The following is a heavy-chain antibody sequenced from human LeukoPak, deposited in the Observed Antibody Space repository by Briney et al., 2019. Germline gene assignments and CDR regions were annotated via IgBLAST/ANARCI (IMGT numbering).Heavy chain of an antibody. V-gene: IGHV3-30-3*01. D-gene: IGHD1-7*01. CDR2: ISYDGNNK. Sequence: PGRSLRLSCAASGFTFSSYDMHWVRQAPGKGREGVAVISYDGNNKYYADSVKGRFTISRDNSKNTLYLQMNSLRAEDTAVYYCAREGLELQTLSWFDPWGQGTLVTVSA. CDR1: GFTFSSYD. CDR3: AREGLELQTLSWFDP. J-gene: IGHJ5*02.